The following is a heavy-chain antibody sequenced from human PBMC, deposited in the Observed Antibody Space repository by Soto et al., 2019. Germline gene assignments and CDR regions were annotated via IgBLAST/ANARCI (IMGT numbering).Heavy chain of an antibody. J-gene: IGHJ6*02. CDR2: IYPGDSDT. CDR1: GYSFTSYW. D-gene: IGHD4-4*01. CDR3: ARHRRGPPTVRETYGMDV. Sequence: GESLKISCKGSGYSFTSYWIGWVRQMPGKGLEWMGIIYPGDSDTRYSPSFQGQVTISADKSISTAYLQWSSLKASDTAMYYCARHRRGPPTVRETYGMDVWGQGTTVTVSS. V-gene: IGHV5-51*01.